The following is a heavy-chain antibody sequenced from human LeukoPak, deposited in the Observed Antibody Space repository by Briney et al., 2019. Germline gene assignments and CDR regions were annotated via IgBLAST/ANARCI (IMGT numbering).Heavy chain of an antibody. D-gene: IGHD3-22*01. J-gene: IGHJ4*02. CDR1: GFTFSSYG. V-gene: IGHV3-23*01. CDR3: AKYLHYYDSSGYSIDY. CDR2: ISCNGCST. Sequence: GGSLRLSCAASGFTFSSYGMSGVRQAPARGLEGVSAISCNGCSTYYADSVKGRFTISRDNSQNTLYLQMNTLRAEYRAVYYCAKYLHYYDSSGYSIDYWGQGTLVTVSS.